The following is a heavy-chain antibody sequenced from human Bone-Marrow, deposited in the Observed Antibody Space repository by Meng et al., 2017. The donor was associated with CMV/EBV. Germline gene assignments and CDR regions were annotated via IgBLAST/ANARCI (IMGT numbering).Heavy chain of an antibody. Sequence: SVKVSCKASGGTFSSYTISWVRQAPGQGLEWMGRIIPILGIPNYAQKFQGRVTITADKSTSTAYMELSSLRSEDTAVYYCASRTGYCSSTSCRADEPGVDYWGQGTLVTVSS. J-gene: IGHJ4*02. CDR2: IIPILGIP. V-gene: IGHV1-69*02. D-gene: IGHD2-2*01. CDR3: ASRTGYCSSTSCRADEPGVDY. CDR1: GGTFSSYT.